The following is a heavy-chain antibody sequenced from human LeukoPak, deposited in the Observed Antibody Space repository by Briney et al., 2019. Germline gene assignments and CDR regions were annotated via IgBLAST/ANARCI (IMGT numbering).Heavy chain of an antibody. D-gene: IGHD3-22*01. CDR1: GFTVDSNY. J-gene: IGHJ4*02. CDR3: ARGDGSGYYDYFDY. V-gene: IGHV3-53*01. Sequence: GGSLRLSCAASGFTVDSNYLSWVRQAPGKGLEWVSTIYTGGNTYYAASVKGRFTISRDFSKNTVFLHMNSLRAEDTAMYYCARGDGSGYYDYFDYWGQGALVTVSS. CDR2: IYTGGNT.